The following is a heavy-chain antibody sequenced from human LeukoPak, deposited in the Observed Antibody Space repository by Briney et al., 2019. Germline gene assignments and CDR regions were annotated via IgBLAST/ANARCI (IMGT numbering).Heavy chain of an antibody. CDR3: VKSAYSGSYFSLDY. V-gene: IGHV3-64D*09. CDR2: ISSNGGST. D-gene: IGHD1-26*01. Sequence: GGSLRLSCSASGFTFSTYAMHWVRHAPGKGLEFVSAISSNGGSTFYADSVKGRFTISRDNSKDTLYLQMSSLRAEDTAVYYCVKSAYSGSYFSLDYWGQGTLVTVSS. CDR1: GFTFSTYA. J-gene: IGHJ4*02.